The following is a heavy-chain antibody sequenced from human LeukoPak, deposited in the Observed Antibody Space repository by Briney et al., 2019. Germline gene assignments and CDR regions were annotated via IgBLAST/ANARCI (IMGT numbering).Heavy chain of an antibody. Sequence: GGSLRLSCVASGFTFNTYSMNWFRQAPGKGLEWVSAISGGGDNTYYADSVRGRFTISRDNSKNTLFLQMNSLRAEDTAIHYCAKPVDGASVQRYFQHWGQGTLVTVSS. CDR1: GFTFNTYS. CDR2: ISGGGDNT. CDR3: AKPVDGASVQRYFQH. D-gene: IGHD1-1*01. J-gene: IGHJ1*01. V-gene: IGHV3-23*01.